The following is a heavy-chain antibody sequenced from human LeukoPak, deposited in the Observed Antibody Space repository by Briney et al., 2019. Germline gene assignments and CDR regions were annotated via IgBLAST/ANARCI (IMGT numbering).Heavy chain of an antibody. D-gene: IGHD4-17*01. Sequence: GGSLRLSCAASGFTFSGSAMHWVRQASGKGLEWVGRIGSKTNNYATAYAASVKGRFTISRDDSKNTAYLQMNSLKTEDTAVYYCTRRSYSSVTRDYWGQGTLVTVSS. CDR2: IGSKTNNYAT. V-gene: IGHV3-73*01. CDR3: TRRSYSSVTRDY. CDR1: GFTFSGSA. J-gene: IGHJ4*02.